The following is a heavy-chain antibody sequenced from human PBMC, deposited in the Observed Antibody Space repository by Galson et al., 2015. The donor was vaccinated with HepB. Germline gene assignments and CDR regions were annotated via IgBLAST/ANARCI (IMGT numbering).Heavy chain of an antibody. CDR2: IKQDGSEK. CDR3: ARSTAMVIFDY. V-gene: IGHV3-7*03. CDR1: GFTFSSYW. Sequence: SLRLSCAASGFTFSSYWMSWVRQAPGKGLEWVANIKQDGSEKYYVDSVKGRFTISRDNAKNSLYLQMNNLRAEDTAVYYCARSTAMVIFDYWGQGTLVTVSS. J-gene: IGHJ4*02. D-gene: IGHD5-18*01.